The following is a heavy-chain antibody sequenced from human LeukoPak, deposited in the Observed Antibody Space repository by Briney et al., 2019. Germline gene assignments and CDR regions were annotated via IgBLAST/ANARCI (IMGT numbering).Heavy chain of an antibody. J-gene: IGHJ4*02. Sequence: GGSLRLSCAASGFTFSSYSMNWVRQAPGKGLEWVSCISSGSGHIYYADSVKGRFTISRDNAKNSLYLQMNSLRAEDTAVYFCAGDRSVTSMVPFDYWGQGTLVTVSS. CDR2: ISSGSGHI. V-gene: IGHV3-21*06. CDR1: GFTFSSYS. CDR3: AGDRSVTSMVPFDY. D-gene: IGHD5-18*01.